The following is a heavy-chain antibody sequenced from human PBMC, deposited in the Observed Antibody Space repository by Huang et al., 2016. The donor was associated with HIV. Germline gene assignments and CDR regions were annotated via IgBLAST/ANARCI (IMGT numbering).Heavy chain of an antibody. J-gene: IGHJ4*02. CDR2: IIPIFGTA. CDR1: GGTFSSYA. D-gene: IGHD3-22*01. Sequence: QVQLVQSGAEVKKPGSSVKVSCKASGGTFSSYAISWVGQAPGQGLEWRGGIIPIFGTANDAQKFQGRVTITADESTSTAYMELSSLRSEDTAVYYCARVESRRYYDSSGYYYWGQGTLVTVSS. V-gene: IGHV1-69*01. CDR3: ARVESRRYYDSSGYYY.